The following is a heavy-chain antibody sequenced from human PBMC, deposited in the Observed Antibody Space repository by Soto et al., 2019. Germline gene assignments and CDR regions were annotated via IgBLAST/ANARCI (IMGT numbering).Heavy chain of an antibody. V-gene: IGHV3-23*01. Sequence: RRLSCAASGFTFSSYAMSWVRQAPGKGLEWVSAISGSGGSTYYADSVKVRFTISRDNSKNTLYLQMNSLRAEDTAVYYCAKAIVWEAYYYGMDVWGQGTTVTVCS. CDR3: AKAIVWEAYYYGMDV. CDR2: ISGSGGST. CDR1: GFTFSSYA. J-gene: IGHJ6*02. D-gene: IGHD1-26*01.